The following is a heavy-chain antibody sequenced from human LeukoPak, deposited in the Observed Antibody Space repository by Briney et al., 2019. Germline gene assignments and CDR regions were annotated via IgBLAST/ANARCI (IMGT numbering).Heavy chain of an antibody. Sequence: GASVKVSCKASGYTFTDYYIHWVQQAPGQGLEWMGWINPNSGGTNYAQKFQGRITMTRDTSSSTAYMELSRLRSDDTAVYYCARVGATYSGDPWGQGTLVTVSS. CDR1: GYTFTDYY. CDR3: ARVGATYSGDP. V-gene: IGHV1-2*02. D-gene: IGHD1-26*01. J-gene: IGHJ5*02. CDR2: INPNSGGT.